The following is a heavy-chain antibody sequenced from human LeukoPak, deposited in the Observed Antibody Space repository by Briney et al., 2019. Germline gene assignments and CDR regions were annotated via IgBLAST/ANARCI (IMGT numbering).Heavy chain of an antibody. CDR3: ARHMNSGTYPMDV. CDR2: IFYSGST. CDR1: GGSITSYY. D-gene: IGHD1-26*01. Sequence: SETLSLTCTVSGGSITSYYWSWIRQPPGKGLEFIGYIFYSGSTDYNLSLKSRVTISVGTSKNQFSLKLSSVTAADTAVYYCARHMNSGTYPMDVWGQGTTVTVSS. V-gene: IGHV4-59*08. J-gene: IGHJ6*02.